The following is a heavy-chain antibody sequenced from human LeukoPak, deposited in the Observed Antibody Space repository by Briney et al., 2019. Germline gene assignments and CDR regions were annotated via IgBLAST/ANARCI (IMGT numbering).Heavy chain of an antibody. J-gene: IGHJ4*02. CDR1: GFTFSSYG. V-gene: IGHV3-30*02. Sequence: PGGSLRLSCAASGFTFSSYGMHWVRQAPGKGLEWVAFIRYDGSNKYYADSVKGRFTISGDNSKNTLYLQMNSLRAEDTAVYYCAKEVLKEFSPTYYFDYWGQGTLVTVSS. CDR3: AKEVLKEFSPTYYFDY. CDR2: IRYDGSNK. D-gene: IGHD3-16*02.